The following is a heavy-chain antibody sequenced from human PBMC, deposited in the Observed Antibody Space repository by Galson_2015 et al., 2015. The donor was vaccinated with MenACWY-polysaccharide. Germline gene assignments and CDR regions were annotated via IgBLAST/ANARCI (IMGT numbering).Heavy chain of an antibody. CDR1: GYTFTSYD. V-gene: IGHV1-8*01. J-gene: IGHJ6*03. CDR2: MNPNSGNT. D-gene: IGHD2-2*01. CDR3: ARGYGSVGVPAANLRHYYMYV. Sequence: SVKVSCKASGYTFTSYDINWVRQATGQGLEWMGWMNPNSGNTGYAQKFQGRVTMTRNTSISTAYMELSSLRSEDTAVYYCARGYGSVGVPAANLRHYYMYVWGKATTVTVS.